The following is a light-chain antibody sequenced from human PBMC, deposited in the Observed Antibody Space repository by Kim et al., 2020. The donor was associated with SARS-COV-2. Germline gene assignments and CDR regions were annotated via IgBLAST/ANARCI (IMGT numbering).Light chain of an antibody. CDR3: QQYGDSRLT. V-gene: IGKV3-20*01. Sequence: EIVLTQSPGTLSLSPGERATLPCRASQSVGSSYLAWYQQKPDQAPRLLIYGASSRASGIPDRFSGSGSGTDFTLTVTRLEPEDFAVYYCQQYGDSRLTFGGGTKVDIK. CDR2: GAS. CDR1: QSVGSSY. J-gene: IGKJ4*01.